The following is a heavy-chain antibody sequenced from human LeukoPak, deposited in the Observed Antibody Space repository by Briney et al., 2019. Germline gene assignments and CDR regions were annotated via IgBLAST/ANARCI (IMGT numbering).Heavy chain of an antibody. J-gene: IGHJ5*02. D-gene: IGHD3-3*01. CDR3: ARACRGFWSGYYLNWFDP. CDR1: GYTFTGYY. V-gene: IGHV1-2*02. CDR2: INPNSGGT. Sequence: ASVKVSCKASGYTFTGYYMHWVRQAPGQGLEWMGWINPNSGGTNYAQKFQGRVTMTRDTSISTAYMELSRLRSDDTAVYYCARACRGFWSGYYLNWFDPWGQGTLVTVSS.